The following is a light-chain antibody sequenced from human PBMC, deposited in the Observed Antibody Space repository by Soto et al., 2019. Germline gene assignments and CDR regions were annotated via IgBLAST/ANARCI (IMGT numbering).Light chain of an antibody. J-gene: IGKJ4*01. CDR3: QQRSNWPRLT. CDR1: QSVYSY. CDR2: DAS. Sequence: EIVLTQSPATLSLSPGERATLSCRASQSVYSYLAWYQQKPGQAPRLLIYDASNRATGIPARFSGSGSGTAFTLTIRSLEPEDFAVYYCQQRSNWPRLTFGGGTKVEIK. V-gene: IGKV3-11*01.